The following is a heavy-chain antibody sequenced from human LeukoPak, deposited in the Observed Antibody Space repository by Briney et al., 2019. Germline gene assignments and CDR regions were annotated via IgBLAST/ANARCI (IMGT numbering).Heavy chain of an antibody. V-gene: IGHV4-61*01. Sequence: SETLSLTCTVSGGSVSSGNDYWNWIRQPPGKGLEWIGYIYYSGSTNYNPSLKSRVTISVDTSKNQFSLKLSSVTAADTAVYYCARRGARFLGSMDVWGQGTTVTVSS. CDR1: GGSVSSGNDY. J-gene: IGHJ6*02. D-gene: IGHD3-3*01. CDR3: ARRGARFLGSMDV. CDR2: IYYSGST.